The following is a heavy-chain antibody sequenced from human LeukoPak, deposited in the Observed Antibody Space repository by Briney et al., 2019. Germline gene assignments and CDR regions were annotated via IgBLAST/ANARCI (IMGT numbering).Heavy chain of an antibody. J-gene: IGHJ4*02. V-gene: IGHV3-21*01. CDR3: ARDSYSYGRFDY. CDR2: ISSSSSYI. Sequence: GGSLRLSCAASGFTFSSYSMNWVRQAPGKGLEWVSSISSSSSYIYYADSVKGRFTISRDNAKNTLYLQMNSLRAEDTAVYYCARDSYSYGRFDYWGQGTLVTVSS. D-gene: IGHD5-18*01. CDR1: GFTFSSYS.